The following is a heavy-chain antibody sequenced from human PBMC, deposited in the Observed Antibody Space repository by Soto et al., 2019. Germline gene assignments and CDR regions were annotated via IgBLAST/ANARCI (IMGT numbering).Heavy chain of an antibody. D-gene: IGHD3-3*02. J-gene: IGHJ6*02. CDR1: GGTFSSYA. V-gene: IGHV1-69*06. CDR3: ARTSLQPAFAQESKDHNYYYYGMDF. Sequence: GASVKVSCKASGGTFSSYAISWVRQAPGQGLEWMGGIIPIFGTANYAQKFQGRVTITADKSTSTAYMELSSLRSEDTAVYYCARTSLQPAFAQESKDHNYYYYGMDFWGQWTTVTVSS. CDR2: IIPIFGTA.